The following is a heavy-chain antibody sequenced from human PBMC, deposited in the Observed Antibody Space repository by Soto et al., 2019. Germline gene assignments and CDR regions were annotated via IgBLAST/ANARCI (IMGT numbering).Heavy chain of an antibody. Sequence: QVQLQESGPGLVKPSQTLSLTCTVSGGSISSGDYYWSWIRQPPGKGLEWIGYIYYSGSTYYNPSLKSRVTISVDTSKNQFSLKLSSVTAADTAVYYCARALGSSSPLDYYYYYGMDVWGQGTTVTVSS. D-gene: IGHD6-13*01. CDR3: ARALGSSSPLDYYYYYGMDV. V-gene: IGHV4-30-4*01. CDR1: GGSISSGDYY. CDR2: IYYSGST. J-gene: IGHJ6*02.